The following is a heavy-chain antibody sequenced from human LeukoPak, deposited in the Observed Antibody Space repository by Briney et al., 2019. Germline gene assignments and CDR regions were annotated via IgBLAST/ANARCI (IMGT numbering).Heavy chain of an antibody. V-gene: IGHV1-69*13. CDR3: ARDVWKKAKKGYHHYYGMDV. D-gene: IGHD2-8*01. CDR1: GGTFSSYA. Sequence: SVKVSCKASGGTFSSYAISWVRQAPGQGLEWMGGIIPIFGTADYAQKFQGRVTITADESTSTAYMELSSLRSEDTAVYYCARDVWKKAKKGYHHYYGMDVWGQGTTVTVSS. J-gene: IGHJ6*02. CDR2: IIPIFGTA.